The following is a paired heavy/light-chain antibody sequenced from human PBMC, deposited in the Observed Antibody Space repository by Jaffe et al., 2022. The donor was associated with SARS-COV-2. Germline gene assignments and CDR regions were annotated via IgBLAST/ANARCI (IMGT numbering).Heavy chain of an antibody. CDR3: VRQGGVKTGNAFDT. CDR1: SGSINIGY. V-gene: IGHV4-39*01. D-gene: IGHD3-10*01. Sequence: QLQVRESGPGLVKPSGTLSLNCSVSSGSINIGYWGWIRQPPGKGLEWIGSLDYSETVFYNPSLRSRVTMSVDTSMSHLSLRLTSVTAADTAIYYCVRQGGVKTGNAFDTWGHGTLVTVSS. CDR2: LDYSETV. J-gene: IGHJ3*02.
Light chain of an antibody. CDR3: GMWDSSLSARI. V-gene: IGLV1-51*01. J-gene: IGLJ2*01. Sequence: QSVLTQPPSVSAAPGQKVTISCSGTSSNIGDNYVSWYQQLPGTAPKLLIYDNNKRPSGIPVRFSGSKSGTSATLAITGLQTGDEATYYCGMWDSSLSARIFGGGTMLTVL. CDR2: DNN. CDR1: SSNIGDNY.